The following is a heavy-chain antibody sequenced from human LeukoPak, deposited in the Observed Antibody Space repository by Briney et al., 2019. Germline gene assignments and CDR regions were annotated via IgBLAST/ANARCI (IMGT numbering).Heavy chain of an antibody. CDR2: IYPGDSDT. CDR1: GYSFTSYW. Sequence: PGASLKISCKGSGYSFTSYWIGWVRQMPGKGLEWMGIIYPGDSDTRYSPSFQGQVTISADKSISTAYLQWSSLKASDTAMYYCARHNGPHSYYYDSSGYYPLDYWGQGTLVTVSS. J-gene: IGHJ4*02. D-gene: IGHD3-22*01. CDR3: ARHNGPHSYYYDSSGYYPLDY. V-gene: IGHV5-51*01.